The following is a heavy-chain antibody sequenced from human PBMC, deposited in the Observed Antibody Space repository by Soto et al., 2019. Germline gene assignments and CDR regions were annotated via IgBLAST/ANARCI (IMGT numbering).Heavy chain of an antibody. V-gene: IGHV4-34*01. CDR1: GGSFSGYY. Sequence: SETLSLTCAVYGGSFSGYYWSWIRQPPGKGLEWIGEINHSGSTNHNPSLKSRVTISVDTSKNQFSLKLSSVTAADTAVYYCARGLRTAMVLAFDYWGQGTLVTVSS. J-gene: IGHJ4*02. CDR3: ARGLRTAMVLAFDY. D-gene: IGHD5-18*01. CDR2: INHSGST.